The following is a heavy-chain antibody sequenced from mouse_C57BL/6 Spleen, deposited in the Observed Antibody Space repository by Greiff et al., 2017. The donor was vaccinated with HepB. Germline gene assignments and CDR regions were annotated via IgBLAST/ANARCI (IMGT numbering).Heavy chain of an antibody. Sequence: VQGVESGAELMKPGASVKLSCKATGYTFTGYWIEWVKQRPGHGLEWIGEILPGSGSTNYNEKFKGKATFTADTSSNTAYMQLSSLTTEDSAIYYCARSYYYGSSYPAWFAYWGQGTLVTVSA. CDR3: ARSYYYGSSYPAWFAY. J-gene: IGHJ3*01. V-gene: IGHV1-9*01. D-gene: IGHD1-1*01. CDR1: GYTFTGYW. CDR2: ILPGSGST.